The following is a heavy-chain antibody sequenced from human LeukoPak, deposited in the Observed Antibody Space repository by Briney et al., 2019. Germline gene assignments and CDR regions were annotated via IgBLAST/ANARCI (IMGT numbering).Heavy chain of an antibody. J-gene: IGHJ4*02. CDR3: ARGSELLDDSADY. Sequence: GGSLRLSCAASGFTFSDYYMSWLRQAPGRGLEWVSYISSSSSTIYYADSVKGRFTISRDNAKNSLYLQMNSLRAEDTAVYYCARGSELLDDSADYWGQGNLVTVSS. CDR2: ISSSSSTI. V-gene: IGHV3-11*01. D-gene: IGHD1-1*01. CDR1: GFTFSDYY.